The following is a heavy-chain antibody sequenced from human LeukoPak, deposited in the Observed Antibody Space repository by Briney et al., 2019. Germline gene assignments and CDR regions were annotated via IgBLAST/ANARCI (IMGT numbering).Heavy chain of an antibody. CDR1: GYAFSSFG. Sequence: ASVKVSCKASGYAFSSFGISWVRQAPGQGLEWMGWMNPNSGNTGYAQKFQGRVTITRNTSISTAYMELSSLRSEDTAVYYCARVEGIWEVTGFDPWGQGTLVTVSS. J-gene: IGHJ5*02. CDR3: ARVEGIWEVTGFDP. V-gene: IGHV1-8*01. D-gene: IGHD1-26*01. CDR2: MNPNSGNT.